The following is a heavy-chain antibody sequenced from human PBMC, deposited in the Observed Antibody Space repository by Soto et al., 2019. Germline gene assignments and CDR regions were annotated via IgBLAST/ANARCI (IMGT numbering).Heavy chain of an antibody. Sequence: ASVKVSCKASGYTFTSYDINWVRQATGQGLEWMGWMNPNSGNTGYAQKFQGRVTMTRNTSISTAYMELSSLRSEDTAVYYCASTPGIAAAGTSRSWFDPWGQGTLVTVSS. D-gene: IGHD6-13*01. CDR1: GYTFTSYD. J-gene: IGHJ5*02. CDR2: MNPNSGNT. V-gene: IGHV1-8*01. CDR3: ASTPGIAAAGTSRSWFDP.